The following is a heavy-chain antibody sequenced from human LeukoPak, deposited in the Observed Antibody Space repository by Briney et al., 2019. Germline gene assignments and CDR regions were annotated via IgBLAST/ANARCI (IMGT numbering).Heavy chain of an antibody. CDR3: ARPYCSGNSCFSTPIDY. Sequence: GGSLRLSCAASGFIFSSYGMHWIRQAPGKGLEWVAVIWYDGSNTYYADSVKGRFTISRDNSKNTLFLQMNSLRAEDTAVYYCARPYCSGNSCFSTPIDYWGQGTLVTVSS. CDR1: GFIFSSYG. D-gene: IGHD2-15*01. CDR2: IWYDGSNT. V-gene: IGHV3-33*01. J-gene: IGHJ4*02.